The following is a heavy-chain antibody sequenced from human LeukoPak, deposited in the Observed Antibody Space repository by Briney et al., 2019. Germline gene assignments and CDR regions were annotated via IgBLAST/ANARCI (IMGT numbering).Heavy chain of an antibody. V-gene: IGHV4-4*02. CDR3: ARAPDTAIPYYYMDD. CDR2: IHHSGKT. J-gene: IGHJ6*03. Sequence: NPSETLSLTCAVSGDSISSINRWTWVRLSPKKGLEWIGEIHHSGKTNYNPSLKSRVNISLDKSKNHFSLRVNSVVAADTAIYCARAPDTAIPYYYMDDWGKGTTVTVSS. D-gene: IGHD5-18*01. CDR1: GDSISSINR.